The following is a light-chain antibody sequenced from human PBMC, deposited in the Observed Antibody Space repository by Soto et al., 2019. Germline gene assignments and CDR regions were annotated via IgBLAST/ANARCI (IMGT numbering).Light chain of an antibody. V-gene: IGLV2-14*01. CDR1: SSDVGGYNY. CDR3: SSYTSSSTVHVV. CDR2: DVS. J-gene: IGLJ2*01. Sequence: QSALTQPASVSGSPGQSITISCTGTSSDVGGYNYVSWYQQHPGKAPKLMIYDVSNRPSGVSNRFSGSKSGNTASLTISGLQAEDEGDYYCSSYTSSSTVHVVFGGGTKLTVL.